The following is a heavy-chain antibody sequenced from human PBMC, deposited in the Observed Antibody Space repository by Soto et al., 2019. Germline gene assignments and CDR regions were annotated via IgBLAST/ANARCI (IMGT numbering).Heavy chain of an antibody. Sequence: ASVKVSCKASGYTFTSYYMHWVRQAPGQGLEWMGIINPSGGSTSYAQKIQGRVTMTRDTSTSTVYMEMSSLRSEDTAVYHCARDMTAMVTEYYYYGMDVWGQGTTVTVSS. CDR1: GYTFTSYY. J-gene: IGHJ6*02. CDR2: INPSGGST. V-gene: IGHV1-46*01. D-gene: IGHD5-18*01. CDR3: ARDMTAMVTEYYYYGMDV.